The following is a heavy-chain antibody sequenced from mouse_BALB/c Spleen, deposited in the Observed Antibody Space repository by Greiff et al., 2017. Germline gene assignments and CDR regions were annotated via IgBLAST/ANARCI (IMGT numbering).Heavy chain of an antibody. J-gene: IGHJ4*01. CDR3: ASGVGPYAMDY. CDR1: GYTFTNYW. D-gene: IGHD4-1*01. V-gene: IGHV1-63*02. CDR2: IYPGGGYT. Sequence: QVQLKQSGAELVRPGTSVKISCKASGYTFTNYWLGWVKQRPGHGLEWIGDIYPGGGYTNYNEKFKGKATLTADTSSSTAYMQLSSLTSEDSAVYFCASGVGPYAMDYWGQGTSVTVSS.